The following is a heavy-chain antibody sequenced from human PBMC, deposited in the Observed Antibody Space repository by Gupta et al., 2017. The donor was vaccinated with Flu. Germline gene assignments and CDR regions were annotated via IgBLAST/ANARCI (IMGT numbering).Heavy chain of an antibody. V-gene: IGHV4-38-2*02. Sequence: QVQLQESGPGLVKPSETLSLTCAVSGYSISSGYYGGWIRQPPGKGLEWIGSIYHSGRPDYNPSRESRVKISVDTYKNRFARKLSSVTAADTAVYYCAGEVPGIAAAGPPTGLDYWGQGTRVTVSA. CDR1: GYSISSGYY. J-gene: IGHJ4*02. CDR2: IYHSGRP. CDR3: AGEVPGIAAAGPPTGLDY. D-gene: IGHD6-13*01.